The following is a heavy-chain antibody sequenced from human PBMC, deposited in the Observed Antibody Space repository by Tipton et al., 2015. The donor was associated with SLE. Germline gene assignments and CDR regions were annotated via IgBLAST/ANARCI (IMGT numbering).Heavy chain of an antibody. D-gene: IGHD6-13*01. Sequence: GSLRLSCAASGFTFSSYGMHWVRQAPGKGLEWVAFIRYDGSNKYYADSVKGRFTISRDNSKNTLYLQMNSLRAEDTAVYYCAKTRRVKQQLASGDSFDIWGEETRVTVSS. V-gene: IGHV3-30*02. J-gene: IGHJ3*02. CDR1: GFTFSSYG. CDR3: AKTRRVKQQLASGDSFDI. CDR2: IRYDGSNK.